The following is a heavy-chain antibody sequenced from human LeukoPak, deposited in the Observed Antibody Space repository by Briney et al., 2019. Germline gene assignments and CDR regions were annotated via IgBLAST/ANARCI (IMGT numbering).Heavy chain of an antibody. J-gene: IGHJ4*02. D-gene: IGHD6-13*01. Sequence: PGRSLRLSCAASGFTFSSYGMHWVRQAPGKGLEWVAVISYDGSNKYYADSVKGRLTISRDNSKNTLYLQMNSLRAEDTAVYYCAKDSQLSGSWGFFDYWGQGTLVTVSS. CDR3: AKDSQLSGSWGFFDY. V-gene: IGHV3-30*18. CDR1: GFTFSSYG. CDR2: ISYDGSNK.